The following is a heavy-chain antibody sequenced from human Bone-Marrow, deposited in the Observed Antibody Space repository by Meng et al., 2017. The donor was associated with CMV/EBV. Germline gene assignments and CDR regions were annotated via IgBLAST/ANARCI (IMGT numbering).Heavy chain of an antibody. Sequence: SCKASGGTFSSYTISWVRQAPGQGLEWVSSISSSSSYIYYADSVKGRFTISRDNAKNSLYLQMNSLRAEDTAVYYCASWGYCSSTSCYFGEYYYYGMDVWGQGTTVTVSS. CDR1: GGTFSSYT. J-gene: IGHJ6*02. D-gene: IGHD2-2*01. CDR2: ISSSSSYI. CDR3: ASWGYCSSTSCYFGEYYYYGMDV. V-gene: IGHV3-21*01.